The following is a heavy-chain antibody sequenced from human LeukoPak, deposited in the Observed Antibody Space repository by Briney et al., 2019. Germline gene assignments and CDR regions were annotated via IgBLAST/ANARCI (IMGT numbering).Heavy chain of an antibody. J-gene: IGHJ6*02. CDR3: ARDRARTYYYDSSGYSYGMDV. V-gene: IGHV4-4*02. Sequence: PSGTLSLTCAVSGGSISSSNWWSWVRQPPGKGLEWIGEIYHSGSTNYNPSLKSRVTISVDTSKNQFSLKLSSVTAADTAVYYCARDRARTYYYDSSGYSYGMDVWGQGTTVTVSS. D-gene: IGHD3-22*01. CDR1: GGSISSSNW. CDR2: IYHSGST.